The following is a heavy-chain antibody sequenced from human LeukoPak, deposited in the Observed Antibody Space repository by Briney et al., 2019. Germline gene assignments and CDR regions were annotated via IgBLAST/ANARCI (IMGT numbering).Heavy chain of an antibody. J-gene: IGHJ5*02. CDR1: GFTFSSYW. Sequence: PGGSLRLSCAASGFTFSSYWMHWVRQAPGKGLVWVSRINSDGSSTSYADSVKGRFTISRDNAKNTLYLQMNSLRAEDTAVYYCARDSPTTVSLNWFDPWGQGTLVTVSS. V-gene: IGHV3-74*01. CDR2: INSDGSST. CDR3: ARDSPTTVSLNWFDP. D-gene: IGHD4-17*01.